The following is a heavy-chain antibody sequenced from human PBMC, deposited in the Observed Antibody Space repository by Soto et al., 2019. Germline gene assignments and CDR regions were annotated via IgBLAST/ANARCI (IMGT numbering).Heavy chain of an antibody. CDR2: INSDGSST. D-gene: IGHD6-13*01. J-gene: IGHJ6*04. CDR1: GFTFSSYW. CDR3: ARCPFIAAAGVPDYGMDV. Sequence: GGSLRLSCAASGFTFSSYWMHWVRQAPGKGLVWVSRINSDGSSTSYADSVKGRFTISRDNAKNTLYLQMNSLRAEDTAVYYCARCPFIAAAGVPDYGMDVWGKGTTVTVSS. V-gene: IGHV3-74*01.